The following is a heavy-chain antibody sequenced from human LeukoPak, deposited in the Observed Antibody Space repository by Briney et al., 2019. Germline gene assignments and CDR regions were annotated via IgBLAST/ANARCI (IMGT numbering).Heavy chain of an antibody. V-gene: IGHV3-21*01. D-gene: IGHD3-10*01. CDR3: ARSLTPLPTWFGELSY. CDR2: ISSSSSYI. J-gene: IGHJ4*02. CDR1: GFTFSSYS. Sequence: GGSLRLSCAASGFTFSSYSMNWVRQAPGKGLEWVSSISSSSSYIYYADSVKGRFTIPRDNAKNSLYLQMNSLRAEDTAVYYCARSLTPLPTWFGELSYWGQGTLVTVSS.